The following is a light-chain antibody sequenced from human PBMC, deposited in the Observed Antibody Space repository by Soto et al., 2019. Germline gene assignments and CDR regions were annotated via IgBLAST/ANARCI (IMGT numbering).Light chain of an antibody. Sequence: EIVLTQSPGTLSLSPGERATLSCRASQTVSSSYLAWYQQKPGQAPRLLIYGASSRATGIPDRFSGSWSGTDFTLTISGLEPEDFAVYYCQQYGSSRLTFGGGTKVEIK. CDR1: QTVSSSY. CDR3: QQYGSSRLT. CDR2: GAS. J-gene: IGKJ4*01. V-gene: IGKV3-20*01.